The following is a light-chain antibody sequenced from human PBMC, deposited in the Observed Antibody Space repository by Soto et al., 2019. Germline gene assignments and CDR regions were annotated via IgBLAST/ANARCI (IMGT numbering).Light chain of an antibody. J-gene: IGLJ2*01. Sequence: QSVLTQPRSVSGSPGQSVTLSCTGTSSDVGGYHYVSWYQHHPGKAPKIIIFDVNQRPSGVPDRFSGSKSGNTASLTISGLQTEDVADYYCCSYAGSYTLVFGGGTKLTVL. CDR2: DVN. CDR1: SSDVGGYHY. CDR3: CSYAGSYTLV. V-gene: IGLV2-11*01.